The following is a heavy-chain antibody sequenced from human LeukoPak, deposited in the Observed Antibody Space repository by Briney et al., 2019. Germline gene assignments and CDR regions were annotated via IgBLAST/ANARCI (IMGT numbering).Heavy chain of an antibody. CDR2: IFYSGIV. J-gene: IGHJ4*02. D-gene: IGHD5-12*01. CDR3: AGLFSGYDPFDY. CDR1: GDSTSRYY. V-gene: IGHV4-59*01. Sequence: PSETLSLTCTVSGDSTSRYYWSWIRQPPGKGLEFLGYIFYSGIVNYNPSLKSRVTMSVDSSKSQVSLKVRSVTAADTAVYYCAGLFSGYDPFDYWGQGILVTVSS.